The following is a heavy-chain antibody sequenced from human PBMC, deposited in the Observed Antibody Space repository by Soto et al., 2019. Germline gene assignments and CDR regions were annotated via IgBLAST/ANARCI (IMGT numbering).Heavy chain of an antibody. Sequence: QVQLVESGGGVVQPGRSLRLSCAASGFTFSSYAMHWVRQAPGKGLEWVAVISYDASNKYYTDSVKGRFTISRDNSKDTLFLQMNSLRAEDTAVYYCARGYSSSSAAFDYWGQGTLVTVSS. J-gene: IGHJ4*02. D-gene: IGHD6-13*01. CDR2: ISYDASNK. CDR1: GFTFSSYA. CDR3: ARGYSSSSAAFDY. V-gene: IGHV3-30-3*01.